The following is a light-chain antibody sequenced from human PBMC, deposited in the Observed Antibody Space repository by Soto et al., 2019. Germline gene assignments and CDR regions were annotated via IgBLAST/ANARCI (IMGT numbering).Light chain of an antibody. CDR3: SSYTSSSTDV. Sequence: QSALTQPASVSGSPGQSITISCTGTSSDVGHYNFVSWYQQHPDKAPKLMIYDVSNRPSGVSNRFSGSKSGNTASLTISGLQAEDEADYYCSSYTSSSTDVFGAGTQLPVL. CDR1: SSDVGHYNF. V-gene: IGLV2-14*01. J-gene: IGLJ1*01. CDR2: DVS.